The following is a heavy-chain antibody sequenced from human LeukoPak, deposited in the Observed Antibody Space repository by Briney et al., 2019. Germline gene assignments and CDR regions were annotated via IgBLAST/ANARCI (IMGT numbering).Heavy chain of an antibody. CDR2: IFYSGST. D-gene: IGHD3-3*01. CDR3: ASYDFWSGEGVYFDY. J-gene: IGHJ4*02. Sequence: SETLSLTCTVSGGSISSGTYYWGWIRQPPGKGLEWIGGIFYSGSTYYNPSLKSRLTISVDTSKNQFSLKLNSVTAADTAVYYCASYDFWSGEGVYFDYWGQGTLVTVSS. V-gene: IGHV4-39*07. CDR1: GGSISSGTYY.